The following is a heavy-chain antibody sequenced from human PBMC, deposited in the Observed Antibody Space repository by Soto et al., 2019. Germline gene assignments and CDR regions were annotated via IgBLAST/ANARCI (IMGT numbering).Heavy chain of an antibody. V-gene: IGHV3-15*01. J-gene: IGHJ4*02. Sequence: EVQLVESGGGLVKPGGSLRLSCVGSGFSFSDAWMSWVRQTPEKGLEWVGRIKSESDGGTADYAAPVKGRFTISRDDSKNTLYVQLNSLKTDDTAIYYCGTSKYCSTIRCLYDSWGQGTLVTVSS. CDR2: IKSESDGGTA. D-gene: IGHD2-2*01. CDR3: GTSKYCSTIRCLYDS. CDR1: GFSFSDAW.